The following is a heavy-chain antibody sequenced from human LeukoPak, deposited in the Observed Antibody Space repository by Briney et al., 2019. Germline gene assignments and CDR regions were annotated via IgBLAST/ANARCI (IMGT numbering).Heavy chain of an antibody. CDR1: GFTVSSKY. J-gene: IGHJ6*03. Sequence: GGSLRLSCAASGFTVSSKYMSWVRQAPGKGLEWVSVIYSGGSTYYADSVKGRFTISRDNSKNTLYLQMNSLRAEDTAVYYCARARWGSGYYYYYMDVWGKGTTVIVSS. V-gene: IGHV3-53*01. CDR3: ARARWGSGYYYYYMDV. D-gene: IGHD7-27*01. CDR2: IYSGGST.